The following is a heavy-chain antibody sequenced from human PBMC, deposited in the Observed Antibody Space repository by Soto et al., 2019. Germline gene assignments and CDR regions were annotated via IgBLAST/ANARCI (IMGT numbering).Heavy chain of an antibody. CDR2: IIPIFGTP. CDR3: ARDSEMTRIEFGALGV. Sequence: QVHPVQSGAEVKKPGSSVKVSCKVSGGTFNSYGISWVRQAPGQGLEWMGGIIPIFGTPIYAQQFQGRVTISADNSPSTSYMEVTSLRSEAEAVYLCARDSEMTRIEFGALGVWGQGTKVTVS. J-gene: IGHJ3*01. V-gene: IGHV1-69*06. CDR1: GGTFNSYG. D-gene: IGHD3-10*01.